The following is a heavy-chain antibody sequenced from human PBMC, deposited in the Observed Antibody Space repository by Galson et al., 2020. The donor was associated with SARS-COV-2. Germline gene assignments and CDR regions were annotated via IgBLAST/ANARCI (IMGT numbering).Heavy chain of an antibody. Sequence: SGPTLVNPTQTLTLTCTFSGFSLSTSGMGVSWIRQPPGKALEWLALIDWDDDKYYSTSLKTRLTISKDTSKNQVVLTMTNMDPVDTATYYCARIRLDWNGYWFDPWGQGTLVTVSS. CDR1: GFSLSTSGMG. V-gene: IGHV2-70*01. D-gene: IGHD1-1*01. J-gene: IGHJ5*02. CDR3: ARIRLDWNGYWFDP. CDR2: IDWDDDK.